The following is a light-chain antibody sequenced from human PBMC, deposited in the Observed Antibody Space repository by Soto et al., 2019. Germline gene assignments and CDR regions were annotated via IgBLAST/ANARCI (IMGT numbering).Light chain of an antibody. V-gene: IGKV1-5*03. CDR3: QQYNSYWT. CDR1: QNILNS. CDR2: QTS. Sequence: IPMTQSPSALSASVGDTVTITCRASQNILNSLAWYQHKPGKAPKLLIYQTSTLESGVPSRFSGSGSGTEFTLTISGLQPDDSATYYCQQYNSYWTFGQGTKVEIK. J-gene: IGKJ1*01.